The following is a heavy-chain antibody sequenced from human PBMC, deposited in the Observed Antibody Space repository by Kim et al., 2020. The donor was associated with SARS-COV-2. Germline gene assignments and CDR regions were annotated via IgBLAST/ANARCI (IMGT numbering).Heavy chain of an antibody. CDR2: ISGSGGST. CDR3: AKEGSLRKQEIMVRGGYGMDV. J-gene: IGHJ6*02. D-gene: IGHD3-10*01. CDR1: GFTFSSYA. Sequence: GGSLRLSCAASGFTFSSYAMSWVRQAPGKGLEWVSAISGSGGSTYYADSVKGRFTISRDNSKNTLYLQMNSLRAEDTAVYYCAKEGSLRKQEIMVRGGYGMDVWGQGTTVTVSS. V-gene: IGHV3-23*01.